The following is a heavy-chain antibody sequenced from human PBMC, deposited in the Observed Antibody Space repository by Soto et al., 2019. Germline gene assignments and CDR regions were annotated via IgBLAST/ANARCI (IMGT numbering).Heavy chain of an antibody. CDR3: ATWSWVLSGMDV. D-gene: IGHD3-16*01. CDR1: GYTLTELS. CDR2: FDPDAGET. Sequence: SVKVSCKVSGYTLTELSMHWVRQAPGKGLEWMGGFDPDAGETIYAQKFQGRVTMTEDTSTDTAYMELSSLRSEDTAVYYCATWSWVLSGMDVWGQGTTVTVDS. J-gene: IGHJ6*01. V-gene: IGHV1-24*01.